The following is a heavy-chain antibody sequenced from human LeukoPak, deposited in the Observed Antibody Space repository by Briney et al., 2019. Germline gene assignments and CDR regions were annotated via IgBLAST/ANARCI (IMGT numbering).Heavy chain of an antibody. J-gene: IGHJ6*03. CDR2: INPNSVGT. CDR1: GYTFTGYY. Sequence: ASVKVSCTASGYTFTGYYMHWVRQAPGQGLEWMGWINPNSVGTNYAQKFQGRVTMTRDTSSSTAYMELSRLRSDDTAVYYCAREDCGGDCLHYYYMDVWGTGTTVTVSS. D-gene: IGHD2-21*02. V-gene: IGHV1-2*02. CDR3: AREDCGGDCLHYYYMDV.